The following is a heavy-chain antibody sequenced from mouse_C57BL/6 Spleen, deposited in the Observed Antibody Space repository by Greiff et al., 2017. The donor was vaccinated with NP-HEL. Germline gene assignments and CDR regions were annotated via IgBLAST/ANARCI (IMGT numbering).Heavy chain of an antibody. Sequence: EVNVVESEGGLVQPGSSMKLSCTASGFTFSDYYMAWVRQVPEKGLEWVANINYDGSSTYYLDSLKSRFIISRDNAKNILYLQMSSLKSEDTATYYCARGGYGNSFAYWGQGTLVTVSA. CDR2: INYDGSST. V-gene: IGHV5-16*01. CDR3: ARGGYGNSFAY. CDR1: GFTFSDYY. J-gene: IGHJ3*01. D-gene: IGHD2-1*01.